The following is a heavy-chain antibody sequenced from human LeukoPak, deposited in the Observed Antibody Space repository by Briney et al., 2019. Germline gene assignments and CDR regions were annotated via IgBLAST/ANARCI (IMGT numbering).Heavy chain of an antibody. CDR1: GFTFSSYA. V-gene: IGHV3-23*01. Sequence: GGSLRLSCAASGFTFSSYAMSWVRQAPGKGLEWVSAISGSGGSTYYADSVKGRFTISRDTSKNTLYLQMNSLRAEDTAVYYCARELNRYGDYGESLDAFDIWGQGTMVTVSS. D-gene: IGHD4-17*01. CDR2: ISGSGGST. J-gene: IGHJ3*02. CDR3: ARELNRYGDYGESLDAFDI.